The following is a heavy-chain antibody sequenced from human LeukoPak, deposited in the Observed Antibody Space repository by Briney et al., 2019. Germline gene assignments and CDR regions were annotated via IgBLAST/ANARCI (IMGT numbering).Heavy chain of an antibody. CDR2: ISTSTSHT. D-gene: IGHD3-10*01. CDR1: RFTFSDYY. CDR3: ARDNYYGSGSYYYEQFDY. J-gene: IGHJ4*02. V-gene: IGHV3-11*06. Sequence: KPGGSLRLSCAASRFTFSDYYMSWIRQAPGKGLEWVSFISTSTSHTNHADSVKGRFTISRDNAKNSLYLQMNSLRDEDTAVYYCARDNYYGSGSYYYEQFDYWGQGTLVTVSS.